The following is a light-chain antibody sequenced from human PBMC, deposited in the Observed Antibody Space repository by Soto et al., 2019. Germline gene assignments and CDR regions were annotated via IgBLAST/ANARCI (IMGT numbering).Light chain of an antibody. CDR2: GAS. CDR3: QQYGTSPHT. CDR1: QSVNSNY. J-gene: IGKJ2*01. V-gene: IGKV3-20*01. Sequence: EIVLTQSPGTLSLSPGERATLSCRASQSVNSNYLAWYQQKPGQVPRPLIYGASIRAPGVPDRLSGSGSGTGFTLTSTRLEPDDSAVYYCQQYGTSPHTYGQGTKLEIK.